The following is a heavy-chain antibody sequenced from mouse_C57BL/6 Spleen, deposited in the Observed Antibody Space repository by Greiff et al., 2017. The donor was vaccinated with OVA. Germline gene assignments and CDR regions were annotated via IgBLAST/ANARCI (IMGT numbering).Heavy chain of an antibody. CDR1: GFTFSDYY. J-gene: IGHJ2*01. V-gene: IGHV5-16*01. CDR2: INYDGSST. CDR3: ARVSWGNYFDY. Sequence: EVMLVESEGGLVQPGSSMKLSCTASGFTFSDYYMAWVRQVPEKGLEWVANINYDGSSTYYMDSLKSRFIISRDNATNILYLQMSSLNSEDTATYYFARVSWGNYFDYWGQGTTLTVSS.